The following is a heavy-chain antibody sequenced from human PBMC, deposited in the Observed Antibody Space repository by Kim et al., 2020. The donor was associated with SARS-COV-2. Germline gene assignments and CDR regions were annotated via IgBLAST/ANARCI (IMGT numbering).Heavy chain of an antibody. J-gene: IGHJ6*02. CDR3: ARGYSYGSVSYYYYYYGMDV. CDR1: GGSISSGGYY. D-gene: IGHD3-10*01. V-gene: IGHV4-31*03. CDR2: IHYSGST. Sequence: SLTCTVSGGSISSGGYYWSWIRQHPGKGLEWIGYIHYSGSTYYNPSLKSRVTISVDTSKNQFSLKLSSVTAADTAVYYCARGYSYGSVSYYYYYYGMDVWGQGTTVTVSS.